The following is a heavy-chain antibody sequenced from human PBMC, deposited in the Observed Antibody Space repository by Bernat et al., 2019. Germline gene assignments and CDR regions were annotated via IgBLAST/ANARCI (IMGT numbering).Heavy chain of an antibody. Sequence: QVQLVQSGAEVKKPGASVKVSCKASGYTFTSYGISWVRQAPGQGLEWMGWISAYNGNTNYAQKIQGRVTMTTDTSTSTAYMELRSLRSDDTAVYYCATVPNGPYQLLCWFDPWGQGTLVTVSS. CDR3: ATVPNGPYQLLCWFDP. D-gene: IGHD2-2*01. CDR2: ISAYNGNT. CDR1: GYTFTSYG. J-gene: IGHJ5*02. V-gene: IGHV1-18*01.